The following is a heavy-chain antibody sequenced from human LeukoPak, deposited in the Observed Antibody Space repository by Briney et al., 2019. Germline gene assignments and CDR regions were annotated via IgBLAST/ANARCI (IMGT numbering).Heavy chain of an antibody. CDR2: IYSGGST. J-gene: IGHJ4*02. CDR3: ARDYSGSGHFDY. CDR1: GFTVSSNY. Sequence: GGSLRLSCAASGFTVSSNYMSWVRQAPGKGLEWVSVIYSGGSTYYADSVKGRFTISRDNLKNTLYLQMNSLRAEDTAVYHCARDYSGSGHFDYWGQGTLVTVSS. V-gene: IGHV3-53*01. D-gene: IGHD3-10*01.